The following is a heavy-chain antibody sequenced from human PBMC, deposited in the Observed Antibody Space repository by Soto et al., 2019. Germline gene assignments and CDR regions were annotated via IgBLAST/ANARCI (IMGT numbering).Heavy chain of an antibody. V-gene: IGHV1-58*01. Sequence: SGKVSFKASRFTFTSSAVQWVRQARGQRLEWIGWIVVGSGNTNYAQKFQERVTITRDMSTSTAYMELSSLRSEDTAVYYCAAAPGYFDWLSDSWFDPWGQGTLVTVSS. CDR2: IVVGSGNT. D-gene: IGHD3-9*01. CDR3: AAAPGYFDWLSDSWFDP. J-gene: IGHJ5*02. CDR1: RFTFTSSA.